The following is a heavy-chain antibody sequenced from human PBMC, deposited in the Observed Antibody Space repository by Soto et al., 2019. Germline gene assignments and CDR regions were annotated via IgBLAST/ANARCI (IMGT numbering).Heavy chain of an antibody. D-gene: IGHD3-16*01. CDR2: ISSSSSYI. CDR1: GFTFSSYS. J-gene: IGHJ4*02. CDR3: ARGVRFGNYFDY. Sequence: EVQLVESGGGLVKPGGSLRLSCAASGFTFSSYSMNWVRQAPGKGLEWVSSISSSSSYIYYADSVKGRFTISRDNAKNSLCLQMNSLRAEDTAVYYCARGVRFGNYFDYWGQGTLVTVSS. V-gene: IGHV3-21*01.